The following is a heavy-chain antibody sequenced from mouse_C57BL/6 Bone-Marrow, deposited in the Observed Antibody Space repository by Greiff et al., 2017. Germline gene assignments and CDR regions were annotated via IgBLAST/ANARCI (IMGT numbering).Heavy chain of an antibody. CDR2: INPNNGGT. CDR1: GYTFTDYY. CDR3: ARNSVRYFDV. J-gene: IGHJ1*03. V-gene: IGHV1-26*01. Sequence: VQLQQSGPELVKPGASVKISCKASGYTFTDYYMNWVKQSHGKSLEWIGDINPNNGGTSYNQKFKGKATLPVDKSFSTAYMELRSLTSEDSAVYYCARNSVRYFDVWGTGTTVTVSS.